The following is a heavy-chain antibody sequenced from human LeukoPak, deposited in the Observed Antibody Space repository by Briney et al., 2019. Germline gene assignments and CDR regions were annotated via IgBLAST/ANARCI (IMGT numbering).Heavy chain of an antibody. J-gene: IGHJ4*02. D-gene: IGHD3-9*01. CDR2: ISHSGST. CDR1: DESFSDRY. V-gene: IGHV4-34*01. CDR3: ARDAVLRYFDWQPYYFDY. Sequence: SETLSLTCAVYDESFSDRYWNWIRQPPGKGLEWIGEISHSGSTNYNASLKSRVTISVDTSKNLFSLKLSSVTAADTAVYYCARDAVLRYFDWQPYYFDYWGQGTLVTVSS.